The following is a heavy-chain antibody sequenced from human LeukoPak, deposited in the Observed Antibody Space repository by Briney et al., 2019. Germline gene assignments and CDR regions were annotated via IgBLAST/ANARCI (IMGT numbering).Heavy chain of an antibody. V-gene: IGHV4-59*01. CDR1: GGSISSYY. Sequence: SETLSLTCTVSGGSISSYYWSWIRQPPGKGLEWIGYIYYSGSTNYNPSLKSRVTISVDTSKNQFSLKLSSVTAADTAVYYCARAVRGHYYGPLDYWGQGPLVTVSS. CDR2: IYYSGST. J-gene: IGHJ4*02. CDR3: ARAVRGHYYGPLDY. D-gene: IGHD3-10*01.